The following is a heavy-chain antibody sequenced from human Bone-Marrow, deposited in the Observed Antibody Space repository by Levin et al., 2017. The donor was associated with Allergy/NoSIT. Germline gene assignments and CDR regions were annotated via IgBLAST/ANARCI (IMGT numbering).Heavy chain of an antibody. V-gene: IGHV3-9*01. CDR2: INWSGVSI. D-gene: IGHD3-22*01. J-gene: IGHJ4*02. Sequence: SLKISCAASGFTFDDYAMHWVRQAPGKGLEWVSGINWSGVSIGYADSVKGRFTISRDSAKNSLYLQMNNLRVEDTAFYYCAKDIQSDYYDTTGPQPLDCWGQGTLVTVSS. CDR1: GFTFDDYA. CDR3: AKDIQSDYYDTTGPQPLDC.